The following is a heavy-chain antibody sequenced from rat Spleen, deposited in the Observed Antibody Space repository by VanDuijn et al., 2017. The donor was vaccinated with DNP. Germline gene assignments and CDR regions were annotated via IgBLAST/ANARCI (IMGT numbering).Heavy chain of an antibody. V-gene: IGHV5-19*01. D-gene: IGHD1-1*01. CDR3: ATLSGDSYWYFDF. CDR2: ISPSGGST. CDR1: GFTFSNYG. J-gene: IGHJ1*01. Sequence: EVQLVESGGGLVQPGRSLKLSCAASGFTFSNYGMHWIRQAPTKGLEWVASISPSGGSTYYRDSVKGRFTISRDNAKSTLYLQMDSLRSEDTATYYCATLSGDSYWYFDFWGPGTMVTVSS.